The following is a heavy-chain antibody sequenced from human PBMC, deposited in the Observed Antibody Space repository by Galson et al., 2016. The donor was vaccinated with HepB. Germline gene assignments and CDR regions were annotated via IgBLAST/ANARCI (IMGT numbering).Heavy chain of an antibody. CDR3: AKGAAVTMFNPATLFDY. J-gene: IGHJ4*02. Sequence: SLRLSCAASGFMFSNHAMSWVRQAPGKGLEWVSTLSGNGGAPSYADSVQGRFTISRDNSKNTLYLQMDSLRAEDTAVYYCAKGAAVTMFNPATLFDYWGQGIMVTVSS. CDR1: GFMFSNHA. D-gene: IGHD4-17*01. CDR2: LSGNGGAP. V-gene: IGHV3-23*01.